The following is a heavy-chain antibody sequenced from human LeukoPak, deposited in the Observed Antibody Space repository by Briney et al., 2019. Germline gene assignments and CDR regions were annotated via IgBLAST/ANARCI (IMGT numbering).Heavy chain of an antibody. CDR1: GYSFASYW. CDR2: IYPGDSDT. V-gene: IGHV5-51*01. J-gene: IGHJ4*02. Sequence: GESLKISCKGSGYSFASYWIGWVRQMPGKGLEWMGIIYPGDSDTRYSPSFQGQVTISADKSISTAYLQWSSLKASDTAMYYCARRAEYYDSSGYQKGWTFDYWGQGTLVTVSS. D-gene: IGHD3-22*01. CDR3: ARRAEYYDSSGYQKGWTFDY.